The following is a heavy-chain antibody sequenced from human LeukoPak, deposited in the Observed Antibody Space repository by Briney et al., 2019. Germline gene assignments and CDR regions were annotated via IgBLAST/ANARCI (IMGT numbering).Heavy chain of an antibody. J-gene: IGHJ4*02. CDR3: AREGVLWFGEAQAIDY. CDR2: IYYRGGA. V-gene: IGHV4-59*01. CDR1: GDSINSYY. Sequence: SETLSLTCTVSGDSINSYYWTWIRQPPGKGLEWIGYIYYRGGATYNPSLSSRVTISVDTSRNQFSLKLMSVTAADTAVYYCAREGVLWFGEAQAIDYWGQGTLVTVSS. D-gene: IGHD3-10*01.